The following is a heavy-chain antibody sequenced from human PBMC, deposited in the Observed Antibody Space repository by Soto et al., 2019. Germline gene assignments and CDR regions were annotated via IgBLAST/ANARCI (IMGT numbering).Heavy chain of an antibody. Sequence: SETLSLTCAVYGGSFSGYYWSWIRQPPGKGLEWIGEINHSGSTNYNPSLKSRVTISVDTSKNQFSLRLSSVTAADTAVYYWARGGKRWLKQRWFDPWGQGPLVTVS. J-gene: IGHJ5*02. V-gene: IGHV4-34*01. CDR1: GGSFSGYY. D-gene: IGHD5-12*01. CDR2: INHSGST. CDR3: ARGGKRWLKQRWFDP.